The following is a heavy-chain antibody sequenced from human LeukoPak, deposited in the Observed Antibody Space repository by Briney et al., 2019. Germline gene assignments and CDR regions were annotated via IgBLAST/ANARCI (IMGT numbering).Heavy chain of an antibody. Sequence: SETLSLTCAVYGGSFSGYYWSWIRQPPGKGLEWIGEINHSGSTNYNPSLKSRVTISVDTSKNQFSLKLSSVTAADTAVYYCARAGASSGWYRAAEYFQHWGQGTLVTVSS. CDR3: ARAGASSGWYRAAEYFQH. J-gene: IGHJ1*01. V-gene: IGHV4-34*01. CDR2: INHSGST. CDR1: GGSFSGYY. D-gene: IGHD6-19*01.